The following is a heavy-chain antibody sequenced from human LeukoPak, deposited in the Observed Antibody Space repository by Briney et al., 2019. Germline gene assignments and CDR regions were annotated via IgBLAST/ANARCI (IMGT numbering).Heavy chain of an antibody. CDR3: ARDPSSFGGRFDP. CDR1: FGSLNSYF. D-gene: IGHD3-10*01. CDR2: VSDTGTA. J-gene: IGHJ5*02. Sequence: PSETLSLTCTVSFGSLNSYFWTWVRQPAGKGLEWIGRVSDTGTAYHNPSLANRVTVFLDTSKNQVSLRVTSVTAADTAVYYCARDPSSFGGRFDPWGQGTLVAVSS. V-gene: IGHV4-4*07.